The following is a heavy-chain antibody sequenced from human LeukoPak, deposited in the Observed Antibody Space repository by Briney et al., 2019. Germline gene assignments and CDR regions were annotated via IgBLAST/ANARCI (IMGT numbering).Heavy chain of an antibody. Sequence: QPGRSLRLSCAASGFTFSNYGMHWVRQAPGKGLEWVAVIWYDGSTKYYADSVKSRFTVSRDNSKNSLYLQMNSLRDEDTAVYYCARDQRVRDGYNWVYWGQGTLVTVSS. D-gene: IGHD5-24*01. CDR3: ARDQRVRDGYNWVY. CDR1: GFTFSNYG. V-gene: IGHV3-33*01. J-gene: IGHJ4*02. CDR2: IWYDGSTK.